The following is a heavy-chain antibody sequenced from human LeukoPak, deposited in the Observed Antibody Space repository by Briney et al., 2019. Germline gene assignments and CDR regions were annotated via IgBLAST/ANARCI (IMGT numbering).Heavy chain of an antibody. CDR2: ISGSGGST. V-gene: IGHV3-23*01. CDR1: GFTFSNYA. CDR3: AKDRGSSSWYLDY. D-gene: IGHD6-13*01. J-gene: IGHJ4*02. Sequence: GGSLRLSCAASGFTFSNYAMSWVRQAPGKGLEWVSGISGSGGSTYYADSVEGRFTISRDNSKNTLYLQMNSLRAEDTAVYYCAKDRGSSSWYLDYWGQGTLVTVSS.